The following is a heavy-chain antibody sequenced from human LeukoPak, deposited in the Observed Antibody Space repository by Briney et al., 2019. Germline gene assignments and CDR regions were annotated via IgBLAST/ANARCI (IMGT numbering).Heavy chain of an antibody. CDR3: ARGYYGDPSQVYYFDY. CDR1: GFTFSSYS. J-gene: IGHJ4*02. V-gene: IGHV3-21*01. CDR2: ISSSGSYI. Sequence: PGGPLRLSCAASGFTFSSYSMNWVRQAPGKGLEWVSSISSSGSYIYYADSVKGRFTISRDNAKNSLYLQMNSLRAEDTAVYYCARGYYGDPSQVYYFDYWGQGTLVTVSS. D-gene: IGHD4-17*01.